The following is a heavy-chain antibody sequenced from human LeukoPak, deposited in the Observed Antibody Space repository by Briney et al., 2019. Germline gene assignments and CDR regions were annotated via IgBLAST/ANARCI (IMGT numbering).Heavy chain of an antibody. CDR1: GFTFSSHG. CDR3: ARRYSSSFDY. V-gene: IGHV5-51*01. Sequence: PGGSLRLSCAASGFTFSSHGMNWVRQAPGKGLEWMGIIYPGDSDTRYSPSFQGQVTISADKSISTAYLQWSSLKASDTAMYYCARRYSSSFDYWGQGTLVIVSS. D-gene: IGHD6-6*01. J-gene: IGHJ4*02. CDR2: IYPGDSDT.